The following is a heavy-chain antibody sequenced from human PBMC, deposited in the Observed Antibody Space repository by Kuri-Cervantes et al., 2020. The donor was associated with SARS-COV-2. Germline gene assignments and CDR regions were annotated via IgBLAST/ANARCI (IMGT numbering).Heavy chain of an antibody. CDR1: GYTFTSYD. CDR2: MNPNSGNT. CDR3: AREARHSSSWYQWAYYFDY. J-gene: IGHJ4*02. D-gene: IGHD6-13*01. Sequence: ASVKVSCKASGYTFTSYDINWVRQATGQGLEWMGWMNPNSGNTGYAQKFQGRVTMTRNTSMSTAYMELSSLRSEDTAVYYCAREARHSSSWYQWAYYFDYWGQGTLVTVSS. V-gene: IGHV1-8*01.